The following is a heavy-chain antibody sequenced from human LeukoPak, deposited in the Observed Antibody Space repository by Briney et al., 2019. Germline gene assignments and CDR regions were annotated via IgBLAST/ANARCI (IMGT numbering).Heavy chain of an antibody. Sequence: SETLSLTCTVSGGSISSSYLSWIRQPPGKGLEWIGYIYYTGSTNYNPSLKSRVTISLDTSKNQFSLRLSSVTAADTAVYYCAGGLRLEYLYDYWGQGTLVTVSS. J-gene: IGHJ4*02. V-gene: IGHV4-59*01. CDR1: GGSISSSY. CDR2: IYYTGST. D-gene: IGHD5-12*01. CDR3: AGGLRLEYLYDY.